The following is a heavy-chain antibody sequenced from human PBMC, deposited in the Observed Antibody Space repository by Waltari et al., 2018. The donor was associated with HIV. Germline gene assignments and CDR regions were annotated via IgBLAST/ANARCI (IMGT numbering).Heavy chain of an antibody. J-gene: IGHJ4*02. V-gene: IGHV3-48*03. CDR3: ASGFSLDY. Sequence: EVQLVDSGGGLVQPGGSLRLSCSASEFTFSTYEMNWVRQAPGKGLEWVSYISNSGNTIYYADSVQGRFTISRDNANNSLYLQMNSLRAEDTALYYCASGFSLDYWGQGTLVTVSS. CDR2: ISNSGNTI. CDR1: EFTFSTYE.